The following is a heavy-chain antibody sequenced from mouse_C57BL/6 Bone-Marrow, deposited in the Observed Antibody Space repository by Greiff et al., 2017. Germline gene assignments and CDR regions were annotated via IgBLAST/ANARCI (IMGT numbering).Heavy chain of an antibody. V-gene: IGHV2-4*01. J-gene: IGHJ4*01. CDR3: AKKGAMDY. Sequence: QVQLMESGPGLVQPSQSLSITCTVSGFSFTSYGVHWVRQPPGKGLEWLGVIWSGGSTDYNAAFISRLSISKDNSKSQVFFQMNSLQADDTARYYCAKKGAMDYWGQGTSVTVSA. CDR1: GFSFTSYG. CDR2: IWSGGST.